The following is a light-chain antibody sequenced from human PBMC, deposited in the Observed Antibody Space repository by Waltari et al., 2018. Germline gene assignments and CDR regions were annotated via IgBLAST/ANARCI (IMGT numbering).Light chain of an antibody. CDR2: AS. CDR1: QGIRTE. J-gene: IGKJ4*01. V-gene: IGKV1-6*01. Sequence: AIQMTQSPSSLSASVGDRVTITCRASQGIRTELGWYQQTPGTAPKLLIYASTLEFGVPSRFSGSGSGTDFSLTIDGLQPEDVATYFCQQVSSLPLTFGGGTRVEI. CDR3: QQVSSLPLT.